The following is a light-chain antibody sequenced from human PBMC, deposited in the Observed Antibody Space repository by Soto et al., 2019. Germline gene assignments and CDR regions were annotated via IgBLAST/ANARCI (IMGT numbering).Light chain of an antibody. CDR2: GNN. J-gene: IGLJ2*01. CDR3: QSYDNSLSGSRV. CDR1: SSNIGSGYD. V-gene: IGLV1-40*01. Sequence: QSVLTQPPAVSAAPGQRVTISCTGSSSNIGSGYDVHWYQQLPGTAPKLLIYGNNNRPSGVPDRFSGSKSGTSASLAITGLQAEDEADYYCQSYDNSLSGSRVFGGGTKLTVL.